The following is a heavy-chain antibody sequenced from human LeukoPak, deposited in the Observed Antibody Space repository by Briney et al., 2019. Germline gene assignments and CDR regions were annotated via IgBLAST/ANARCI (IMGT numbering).Heavy chain of an antibody. Sequence: GASVKVSCTASGYTFTSYAMNWVRQAPGQGLEWMGWINTNTGNPTYAQGFTGRFVFSLDTSVSTAYLQISSLKAEDTAVCYCAREIQLWLLSPYYYYGMDVWGQGTTVTVSS. CDR3: AREIQLWLLSPYYYYGMDV. CDR1: GYTFTSYA. V-gene: IGHV7-4-1*02. D-gene: IGHD5-18*01. J-gene: IGHJ6*02. CDR2: INTNTGNP.